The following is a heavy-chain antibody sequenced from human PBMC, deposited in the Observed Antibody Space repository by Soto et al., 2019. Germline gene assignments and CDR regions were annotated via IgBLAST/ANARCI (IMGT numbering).Heavy chain of an antibody. CDR1: GYTFTSYG. CDR2: IDPSGGST. V-gene: IGHV1-46*01. Sequence: GASVKVSCKASGYTFTSYGISWVRQAPGQGLEWMGIIDPSGGSTSYAQKFQGRLTLTTDTSTSTVYMELSSLRSEDTAVYYCARDLVVYAHGTYHYYYYGMDVWGQGTTVTVSS. D-gene: IGHD2-8*02. CDR3: ARDLVVYAHGTYHYYYYGMDV. J-gene: IGHJ6*02.